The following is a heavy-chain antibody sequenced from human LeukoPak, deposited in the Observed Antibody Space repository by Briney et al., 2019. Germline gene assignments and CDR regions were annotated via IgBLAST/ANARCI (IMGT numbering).Heavy chain of an antibody. V-gene: IGHV1-69*13. CDR2: IIPILATT. CDR1: GGAFSSYA. Sequence: GASVKVSCKASGGAFSSYAITWVRQAPGQGLEWMGGIIPILATTNFAQKFQGRVTITADESTSTAYMELSSLTSEDTAVYYCARVAAGIGFFQHWGQGTLVTVSS. CDR3: ARVAAGIGFFQH. D-gene: IGHD6-13*01. J-gene: IGHJ1*01.